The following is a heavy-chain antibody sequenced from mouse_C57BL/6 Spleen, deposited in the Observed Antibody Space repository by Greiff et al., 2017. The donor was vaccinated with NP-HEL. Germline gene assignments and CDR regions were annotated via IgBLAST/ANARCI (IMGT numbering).Heavy chain of an antibody. V-gene: IGHV1-55*01. CDR2: IYPGSGST. CDR1: GYTFTSYW. Sequence: VQLQQSGAELVKPGASVKMSCKASGYTFTSYWITWVKQRPGQGLEWIGDIYPGSGSTNYNEKFKRKATLTVDTSSSTAYMQLSSLPSEDSAVYYCARGGDGDYAMDYWGQRTSVNVA. CDR3: ARGGDGDYAMDY. J-gene: IGHJ4*01. D-gene: IGHD3-3*01.